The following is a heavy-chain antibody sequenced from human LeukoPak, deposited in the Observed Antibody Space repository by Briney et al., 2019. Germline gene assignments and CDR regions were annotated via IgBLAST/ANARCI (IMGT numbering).Heavy chain of an antibody. J-gene: IGHJ6*02. CDR3: AREPPEWVRGVPSQGYYGMDV. Sequence: PGGSLRLSCAASGFTFSSYAMHWVRQAPGKGLEWVAVISYDGSNKYYADSVKGRFTISRDNSKNTLYLQMNSLRAEDTAVYYCAREPPEWVRGVPSQGYYGMDVWGQGTTVTVSS. D-gene: IGHD3-10*01. V-gene: IGHV3-30-3*01. CDR2: ISYDGSNK. CDR1: GFTFSSYA.